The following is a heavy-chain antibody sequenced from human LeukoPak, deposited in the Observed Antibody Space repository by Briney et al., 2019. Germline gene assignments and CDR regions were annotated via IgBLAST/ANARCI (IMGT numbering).Heavy chain of an antibody. Sequence: GGSLKISCKGSGYSFTSYWIGWVRQMPGKGLEWMGIIYPGDSDTRYSPSFQGQVTISADKSISTAYLQWSSLKASDTAMYYCARLWGRRGGVLDAFDIWGQGTMVTVSS. J-gene: IGHJ3*02. CDR2: IYPGDSDT. D-gene: IGHD2-8*02. CDR1: GYSFTSYW. CDR3: ARLWGRRGGVLDAFDI. V-gene: IGHV5-51*01.